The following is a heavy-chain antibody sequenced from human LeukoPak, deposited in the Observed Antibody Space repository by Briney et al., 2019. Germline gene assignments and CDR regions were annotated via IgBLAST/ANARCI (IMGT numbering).Heavy chain of an antibody. CDR3: AKGPERSDRGYSGY. Sequence: GGSLRLSCAASGFTFRNYAMSWVRQAPGKGLEWVSGIDPSGTYTYYADSVKGRLTISRDNSKNTLYLQLNSLRAEDTAAYYCAKGPERSDRGYSGYWGQGTLVTVSS. V-gene: IGHV3-23*01. CDR2: IDPSGTYT. CDR1: GFTFRNYA. J-gene: IGHJ4*02. D-gene: IGHD1-14*01.